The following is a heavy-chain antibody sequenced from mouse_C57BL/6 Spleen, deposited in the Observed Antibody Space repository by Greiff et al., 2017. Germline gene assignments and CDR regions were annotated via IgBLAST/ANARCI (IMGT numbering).Heavy chain of an antibody. CDR2: IYPGSGST. CDR3: AREGDCLGAMDY. J-gene: IGHJ4*01. CDR1: GYTFTSYW. D-gene: IGHD2-13*01. Sequence: VQLQQPGAELVKPGASVTMSCKASGYTFTSYWITWVKQRPGQGLEWIGDIYPGSGSTNYNEKFKSKATLTVDTSSSTAYMQLSTLTSEDSAVCYCAREGDCLGAMDYWGQGTSVTVSS. V-gene: IGHV1-55*01.